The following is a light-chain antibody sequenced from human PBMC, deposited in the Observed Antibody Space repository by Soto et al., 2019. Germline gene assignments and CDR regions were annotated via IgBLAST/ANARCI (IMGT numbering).Light chain of an antibody. CDR3: QSYDSSLSGSVV. Sequence: QPVLTQPPSVSGAPGQRVTISCTGSSSNIGAGSDVHWYQQLPGTAPKLLIFDNSNRPSGVPDRISGSRSGTSASLAITGLQAEDEADYYCQSYDSSLSGSVVFGGGTKLTVL. V-gene: IGLV1-40*01. J-gene: IGLJ2*01. CDR1: SSNIGAGSD. CDR2: DNS.